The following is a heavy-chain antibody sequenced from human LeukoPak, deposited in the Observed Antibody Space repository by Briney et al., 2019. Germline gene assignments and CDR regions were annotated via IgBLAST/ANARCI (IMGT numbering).Heavy chain of an antibody. D-gene: IGHD2-15*01. CDR2: SYHDGSS. CDR3: GRVVVDVTRWFDP. Sequence: PSETLSLTCAVSGGSITSGSGRISWSWVRQPPGKGLEWIGYSYHDGSSHYNPSLKSRVSISVDRSMNQFSLKLNSVTAADTAVYYCGRVVVDVTRWFDPWGQGTLVTVSS. J-gene: IGHJ5*02. V-gene: IGHV4-30-2*01. CDR1: GGSITSGSGRIS.